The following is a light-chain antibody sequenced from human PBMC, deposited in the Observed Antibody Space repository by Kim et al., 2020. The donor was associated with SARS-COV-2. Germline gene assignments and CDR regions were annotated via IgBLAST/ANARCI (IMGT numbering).Light chain of an antibody. CDR3: QQTYSSLTVT. J-gene: IGKJ5*01. V-gene: IGKV1-39*01. Sequence: ASVGDSVTFTCRASQSVGTYLNWYQHKPGKAPNLLIYSASTLQSGVPSRFSGGGSGTEFTLTISSLQREDFATYYCQQTYSSLTVTFGQGTRLE. CDR1: QSVGTY. CDR2: SAS.